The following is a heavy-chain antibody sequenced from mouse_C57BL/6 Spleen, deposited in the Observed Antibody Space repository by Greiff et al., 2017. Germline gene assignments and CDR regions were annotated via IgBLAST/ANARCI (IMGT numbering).Heavy chain of an antibody. J-gene: IGHJ3*01. Sequence: DVQLQESGGDLVKPGGSLKLSCAASGFTFSSYGMSWVRQTPDKRLEWVATISSGGSYTYYPDSVKGRFTISRDNAKNTLYLQMSSLKSEDTAMYYCARPDGYFAWFAYWGQGTLVTVSA. CDR2: ISSGGSYT. D-gene: IGHD2-3*01. CDR3: ARPDGYFAWFAY. CDR1: GFTFSSYG. V-gene: IGHV5-6*01.